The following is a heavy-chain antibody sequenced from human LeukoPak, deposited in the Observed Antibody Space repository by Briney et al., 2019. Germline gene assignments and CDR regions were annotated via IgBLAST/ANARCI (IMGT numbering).Heavy chain of an antibody. CDR3: AGMYYYDSSGYYHYSL. CDR1: GGSISSYY. J-gene: IGHJ4*02. D-gene: IGHD3-22*01. CDR2: IYYRGST. Sequence: SETLSLTCTVSGGSISSYYWSWIRQPPGKGLEGSGYIYYRGSTNYNPSLKRRVTISVDTSKNQFSLKLSSVTAADTAVYYCAGMYYYDSSGYYHYSLWGQGTLVTVSS. V-gene: IGHV4-59*01.